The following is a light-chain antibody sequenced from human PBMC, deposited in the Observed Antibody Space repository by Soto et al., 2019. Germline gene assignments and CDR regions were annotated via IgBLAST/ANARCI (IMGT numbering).Light chain of an antibody. J-gene: IGLJ1*01. CDR3: SSYTGTSPYV. CDR2: DVS. Sequence: QSALTQPASVSGSPGQSITISCTGSSSDVGAYNYVSWYQQYPGKAPKVMIYDVSNRPSGVSNRFSGSKSGNTASLTISGLQAEDEADYYCSSYTGTSPYVFGTGTKLTVL. CDR1: SSDVGAYNY. V-gene: IGLV2-14*01.